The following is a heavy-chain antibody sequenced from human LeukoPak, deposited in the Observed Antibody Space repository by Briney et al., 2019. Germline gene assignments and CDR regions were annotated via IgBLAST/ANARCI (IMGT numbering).Heavy chain of an antibody. D-gene: IGHD3-9*01. J-gene: IGHJ6*02. CDR1: GYTFTSYG. CDR3: ARDRRGITIAGYYGMDV. V-gene: IGHV1-18*01. Sequence: ASVTVSCKASGYTFTSYGISWVRQAPGQGLEWMGWISAYNGNTNYAQKLQGRVTMTTDTSTSTAYMELRSLRSDDTAVYYCARDRRGITIAGYYGMDVWGQGTTVTVSS. CDR2: ISAYNGNT.